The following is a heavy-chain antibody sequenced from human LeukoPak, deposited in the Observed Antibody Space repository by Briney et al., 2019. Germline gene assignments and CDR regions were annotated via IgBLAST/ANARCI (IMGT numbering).Heavy chain of an antibody. V-gene: IGHV4-34*01. CDR1: GGSFSGYY. Sequence: PSETLSLTCAVYGGSFSGYYWSWIRQPPGKGLEWIGEINHSGSTNYNPSLKSRVTISVDTSKNQFSLKLSSVTAADTAVYYCARVDYDILTGYPNWFDPWGQGTLVTVSS. CDR2: INHSGST. CDR3: ARVDYDILTGYPNWFDP. D-gene: IGHD3-9*01. J-gene: IGHJ5*02.